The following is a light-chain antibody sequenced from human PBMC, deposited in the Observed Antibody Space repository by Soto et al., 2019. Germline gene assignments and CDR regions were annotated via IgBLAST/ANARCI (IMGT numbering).Light chain of an antibody. CDR3: QQSYSTPFT. J-gene: IGKJ3*01. Sequence: DIQMTQSQSSLSASVGDRVTITCRASQSISSYLNWYQQKPGKAPKLLIYAASSLQSGVPSRFSGSGSGTDFTPTISSLQPEDFATYYCQQSYSTPFTFGPGTKVDIK. CDR1: QSISSY. CDR2: AAS. V-gene: IGKV1-39*01.